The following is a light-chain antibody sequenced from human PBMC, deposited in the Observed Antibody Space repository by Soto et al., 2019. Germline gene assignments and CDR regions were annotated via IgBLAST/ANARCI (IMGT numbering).Light chain of an antibody. CDR2: GVT. V-gene: IGLV2-14*03. CDR1: SSDIGAYDY. Sequence: QSALTQPASVSGSPGQSITISCSGTSSDIGAYDYVSWYQQHPGRAPRLLIYGVTTRPSGISDRFSGSKSGTSASLAISGLRSEDEADYYCAAWDDSLSGWVFGGGTKLTVL. CDR3: AAWDDSLSGWV. J-gene: IGLJ3*02.